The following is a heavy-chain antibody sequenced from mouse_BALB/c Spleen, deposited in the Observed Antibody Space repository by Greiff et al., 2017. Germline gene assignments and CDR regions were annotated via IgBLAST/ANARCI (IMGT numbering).Heavy chain of an antibody. Sequence: QVQLQQSGAELVRPGTSVKVSCKASGYAFTNYLIEWVKQRPGQGLEWIGVINPGSGGTNYNEKFKGKATLTADKSSSTAYMQLSSLTSDDSAVYFCARGRTTVVEYYFDYWGQGTTLTVSS. CDR1: GYAFTNYL. J-gene: IGHJ2*01. CDR2: INPGSGGT. V-gene: IGHV1-54*01. D-gene: IGHD1-1*01. CDR3: ARGRTTVVEYYFDY.